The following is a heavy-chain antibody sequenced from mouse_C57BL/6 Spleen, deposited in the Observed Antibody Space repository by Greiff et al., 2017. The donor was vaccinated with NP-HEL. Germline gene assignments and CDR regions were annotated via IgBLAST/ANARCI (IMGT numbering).Heavy chain of an antibody. J-gene: IGHJ4*01. CDR3: ARKDRDGSNAMDY. V-gene: IGHV1-69*01. Sequence: QVQLQQPGAELVMPGASVKLSCKASGYTFTSYWMHWVKQRPGQGLEWIGEIDPSDSYTNYNQQFQGKSTVTVDKSSSTAYMQLRSLTSEDSAVYYCARKDRDGSNAMDYWGQGTSVTVSS. CDR2: IDPSDSYT. D-gene: IGHD1-1*01. CDR1: GYTFTSYW.